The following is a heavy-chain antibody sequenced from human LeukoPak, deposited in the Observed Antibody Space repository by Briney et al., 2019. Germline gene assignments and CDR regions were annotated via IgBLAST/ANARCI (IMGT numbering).Heavy chain of an antibody. Sequence: SDTLSLTCTVSGGSISSGGYYWSWIRQHPGKGLEWIGYIYYSGSTYYNPSLKSRVTISVGTSKNQFSLKLSSVTAADTAVYYCARNPLWFGEWENAFDIWGHGTMVTVSS. CDR2: IYYSGST. D-gene: IGHD3-10*01. CDR1: GGSISSGGYY. V-gene: IGHV4-31*03. J-gene: IGHJ3*02. CDR3: ARNPLWFGEWENAFDI.